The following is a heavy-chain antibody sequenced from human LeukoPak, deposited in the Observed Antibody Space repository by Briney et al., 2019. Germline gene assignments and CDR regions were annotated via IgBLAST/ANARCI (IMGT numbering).Heavy chain of an antibody. CDR2: ISYDGSNK. J-gene: IGHJ4*02. Sequence: GRPLRLSCAASGFTFSSYGMHWVRQAPGKGLEWVAVISYDGSNKYYADSVKGRFTISRDNSKNTLYLQMNSLRAEDTAVYYCAKVPYRKYCSSTSCYASYFDYWGQGTLVTVSS. CDR1: GFTFSSYG. V-gene: IGHV3-30*18. D-gene: IGHD2-2*01. CDR3: AKVPYRKYCSSTSCYASYFDY.